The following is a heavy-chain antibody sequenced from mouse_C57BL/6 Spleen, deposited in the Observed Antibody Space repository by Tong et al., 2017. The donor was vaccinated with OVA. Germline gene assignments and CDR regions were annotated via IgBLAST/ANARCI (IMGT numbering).Heavy chain of an antibody. D-gene: IGHD1-1*01. J-gene: IGHJ1*03. CDR3: ARERYPFYWYFDV. CDR1: GYTFTSYW. Sequence: VQLQESGAELVMPGASVKLSCKASGYTFTSYWMHWVKQRPGQGLEWIGEIDPSDSYTNYNQKFKGKATLTVDKSSSTAYMLLSSLTSEDSAVYFCARERYPFYWYFDVWGTGTTVTVS. CDR2: IDPSDSYT. V-gene: IGHV1-69*01.